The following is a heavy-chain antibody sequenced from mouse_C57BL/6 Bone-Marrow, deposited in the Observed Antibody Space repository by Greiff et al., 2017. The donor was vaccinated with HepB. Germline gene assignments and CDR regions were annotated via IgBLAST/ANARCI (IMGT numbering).Heavy chain of an antibody. V-gene: IGHV1-15*01. D-gene: IGHD1-1*01. J-gene: IGHJ1*03. Sequence: QVQLQQSGAELVRPGASVTLSCKASGYTFTDYEMHWVKQTPVHGLEWIGAIDPETGGTAYNQKFKGKAILTADKSSSTVYMELRSLTSEDPAIYYCTKEGELVLRDDWGTGTTVTVSS. CDR3: TKEGELVLRDD. CDR2: IDPETGGT. CDR1: GYTFTDYE.